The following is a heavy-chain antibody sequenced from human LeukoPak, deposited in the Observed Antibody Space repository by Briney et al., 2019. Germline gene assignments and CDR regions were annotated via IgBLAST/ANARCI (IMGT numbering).Heavy chain of an antibody. CDR3: AKGRYDNDYGDHGEDP. J-gene: IGHJ4*02. CDR1: GFTFSSYA. Sequence: QTGGSLRLSCAASGFTFSSYAMTWVRQAPGRGLDWVSAISGSGSSTYYADSVKGRFTISRDNSKNTLYLQMNSLRVEDTAVYYCAKGRYDNDYGDHGEDPWGQGTLVTVSS. CDR2: ISGSGSST. D-gene: IGHD4-17*01. V-gene: IGHV3-23*01.